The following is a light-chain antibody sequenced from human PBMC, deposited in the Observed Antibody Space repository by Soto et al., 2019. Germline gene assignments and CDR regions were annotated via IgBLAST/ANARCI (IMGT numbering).Light chain of an antibody. CDR3: QQYINRWT. V-gene: IGKV1-5*03. CDR2: KAS. Sequence: DIQMTQSPSTLSASVGDRVTITCRASQSISIWLAWYQQKSGKAPNLLIYKASSLESGVPSRFSGSGSGTEFTLTISSLQTDDFATYYCQQYINRWTFGQGTKVDIK. CDR1: QSISIW. J-gene: IGKJ1*01.